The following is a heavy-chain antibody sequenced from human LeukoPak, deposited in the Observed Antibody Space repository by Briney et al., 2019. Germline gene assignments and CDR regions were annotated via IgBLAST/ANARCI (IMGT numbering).Heavy chain of an antibody. CDR3: AKSVEHSNYRKFHD. J-gene: IGHJ4*02. CDR2: ISGSA. CDR1: GFTFSNYA. V-gene: IGHV3-23*01. D-gene: IGHD4-11*01. Sequence: GGSLRLSCAASGFTFSNYAMSWVRQAPGKGLEWISAISGSAYYVDSVKGRFTISRANSKNTLYLQMKSLRVDDTAVYYCAKSVEHSNYRKFHDWGQGTLVTISS.